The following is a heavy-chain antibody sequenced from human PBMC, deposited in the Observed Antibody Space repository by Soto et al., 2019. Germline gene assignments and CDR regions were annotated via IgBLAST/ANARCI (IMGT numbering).Heavy chain of an antibody. CDR2: IYYSGST. J-gene: IGHJ4*02. CDR3: ARADTAMGLLLHY. V-gene: IGHV4-39*01. D-gene: IGHD5-18*01. CDR1: GGSISSSSYY. Sequence: QLQLQESGPGLVNPSETLSLTCTVSGGSISSSSYYWGWIRQPPGKGLEWIGNIYYSGSTYYNPSLMGRVTISVDTSKNQFSLRLNSVTAADTAVYYCARADTAMGLLLHYWGQGTLVTVSS.